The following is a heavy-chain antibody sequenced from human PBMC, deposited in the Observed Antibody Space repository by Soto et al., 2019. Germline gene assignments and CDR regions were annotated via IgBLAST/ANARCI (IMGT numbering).Heavy chain of an antibody. CDR2: ISAYNGNT. CDR3: ARARLKPKDAFDI. D-gene: IGHD3-16*01. CDR1: GYTFTSYA. V-gene: IGHV1-18*01. Sequence: GASVKVSCKASGYTFTSYAMHWVRQAPGQRLEWMGWISAYNGNTNYAQKLQGRVTMTTDTSTSTAYMELRSLRSDDTAVYYCARARLKPKDAFDIWGQGTMVTVSS. J-gene: IGHJ3*02.